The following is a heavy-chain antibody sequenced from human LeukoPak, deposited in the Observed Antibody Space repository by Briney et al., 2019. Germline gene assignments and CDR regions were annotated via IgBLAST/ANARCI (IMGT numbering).Heavy chain of an antibody. CDR2: IRYDGSDK. Sequence: LPGGSLRLSCATSGITFRNYGMHWVRQAPGKGLEWVALIRYDGSDKYYADSVKGRFSISRDNSKKMLYLQMNSLRPEDTAVYYCARGEPAVDLSNFDYWGQGTLVIVSS. CDR1: GITFRNYG. CDR3: ARGEPAVDLSNFDY. D-gene: IGHD1-26*01. J-gene: IGHJ4*02. V-gene: IGHV3-30*02.